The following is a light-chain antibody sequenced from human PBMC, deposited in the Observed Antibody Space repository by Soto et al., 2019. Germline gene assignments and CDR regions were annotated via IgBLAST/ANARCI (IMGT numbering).Light chain of an antibody. Sequence: QSVLTQPPSASAAPGQTVTISCSGSSSNIGNNYVSWYQQLPGTAPKLLIYDNNKRPSGIPDRFSGSKSGTSGTLDITGLQTGDEADYYCATWDGSLPAEVFGGGTKLTVL. CDR3: ATWDGSLPAEV. CDR2: DNN. V-gene: IGLV1-51*01. CDR1: SSNIGNNY. J-gene: IGLJ2*01.